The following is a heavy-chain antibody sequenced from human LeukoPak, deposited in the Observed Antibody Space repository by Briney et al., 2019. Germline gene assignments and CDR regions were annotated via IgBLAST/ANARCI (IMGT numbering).Heavy chain of an antibody. CDR3: AKLSSFDFWSIGIDP. D-gene: IGHD3-3*01. J-gene: IGHJ5*02. V-gene: IGHV3-23*01. CDR2: LSGSGGNT. Sequence: GGSLRLSCAASGFTFSSYAMNWVRQSPGKGLDWLSGLSGSGGNTYYADSVKGRFTISRDNSKNTLYLQMNSLRAEDTAVYYCAKLSSFDFWSIGIDPWGQRTLVTVSS. CDR1: GFTFSSYA.